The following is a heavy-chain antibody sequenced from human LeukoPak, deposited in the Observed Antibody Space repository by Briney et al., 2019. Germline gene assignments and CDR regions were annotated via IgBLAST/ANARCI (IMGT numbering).Heavy chain of an antibody. CDR2: IYYSGST. Sequence: PSETLSLTCTVSGGSISSYYWSWIRQPPGKGLEWIGYIYYSGSTNYNPSLKSRVTISVDTSKNQFSLELSSVTAADTAVYYCARAGSGYSYGHYFDYWGQGTLVTVSS. J-gene: IGHJ4*02. V-gene: IGHV4-59*01. D-gene: IGHD5-18*01. CDR1: GGSISSYY. CDR3: ARAGSGYSYGHYFDY.